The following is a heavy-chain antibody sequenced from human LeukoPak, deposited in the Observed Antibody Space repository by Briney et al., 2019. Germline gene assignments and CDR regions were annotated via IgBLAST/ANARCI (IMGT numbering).Heavy chain of an antibody. J-gene: IGHJ3*02. D-gene: IGHD3-22*01. V-gene: IGHV5-51*01. CDR2: IYPGDSDT. CDR3: ARVTYYYDSSGYYYHHAFDM. Sequence: GESLKISCKGSGYSFTSYWIGWVRQMPGKGLEWMGIIYPGDSDTRYSPSFQGHVTISADKSISTAYLQWSSLKASDTAMYYCARVTYYYDSSGYYYHHAFDMWPQRTMDSVFS. CDR1: GYSFTSYW.